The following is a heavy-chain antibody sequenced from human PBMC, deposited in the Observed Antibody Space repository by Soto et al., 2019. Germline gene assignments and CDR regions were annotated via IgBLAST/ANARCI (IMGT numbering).Heavy chain of an antibody. J-gene: IGHJ4*02. V-gene: IGHV3-23*01. CDR2: ISGSGGST. Sequence: PGGSLRLSCAASGFTFSSYAMSWVRQAPGKGLEWVSAISGSGGSTYYADSVKGRFTISRDNSKNTLYLQMNSLRAEDTAVYYCAKDPDAAVAGTTYFYWGQGTLVTVSS. D-gene: IGHD6-19*01. CDR1: GFTFSSYA. CDR3: AKDPDAAVAGTTYFY.